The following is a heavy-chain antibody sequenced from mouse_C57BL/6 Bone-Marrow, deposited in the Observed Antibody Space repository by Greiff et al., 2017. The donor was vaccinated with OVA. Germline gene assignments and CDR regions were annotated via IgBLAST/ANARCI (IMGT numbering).Heavy chain of an antibody. CDR1: GYTFTTYP. V-gene: IGHV1-47*01. Sequence: QVHVKQSGAELVKPGASVKMSCKASGYTFTTYPIEWMKQNHGKSLEWIGNFHPYNDDTKYNEKFKGKATLTVEKSSSTVYLELSRLTSDDSAVYYCATYYYGSILAYWGQGTLVTVSA. CDR2: FHPYNDDT. CDR3: ATYYYGSILAY. D-gene: IGHD1-1*01. J-gene: IGHJ3*01.